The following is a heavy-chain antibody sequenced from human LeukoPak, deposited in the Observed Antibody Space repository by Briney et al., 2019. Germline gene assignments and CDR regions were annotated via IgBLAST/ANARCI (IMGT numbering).Heavy chain of an antibody. Sequence: ASVKVSCKASGGTFSSYAISWVRQAPGQGLEWMGGIIPIFGTANYAQKFQGRVTITTDESTSTAYMELSSLRSEDTAVCYCARALVTPGTPRGAFDIWGQGTMVTVSS. CDR3: ARALVTPGTPRGAFDI. J-gene: IGHJ3*02. D-gene: IGHD4-23*01. CDR2: IIPIFGTA. CDR1: GGTFSSYA. V-gene: IGHV1-69*05.